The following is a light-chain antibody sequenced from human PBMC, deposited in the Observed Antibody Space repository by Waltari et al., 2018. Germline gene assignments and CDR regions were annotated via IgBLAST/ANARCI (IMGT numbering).Light chain of an antibody. V-gene: IGLV1-40*01. CDR3: QSYDSSLSADV. J-gene: IGLJ6*01. CDR2: DNN. CDR1: SSNIGGYY. Sequence: SVLTQPPSVSGAPGQRVTISCTGSSSNIGGYYVYWYQQVPGMAPKLLIYDNNKRPSGVSDRFSGSKSGTSASLTITGLQTEDEADYYCQSYDSSLSADVFGSGTKLTVL.